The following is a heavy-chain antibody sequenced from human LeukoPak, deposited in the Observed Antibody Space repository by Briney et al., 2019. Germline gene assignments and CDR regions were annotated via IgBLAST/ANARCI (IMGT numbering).Heavy chain of an antibody. Sequence: GGSLRLSCAASGFTVSSNYMSWVRQAPGKGLEWVSVIYSGGSTYYADSVKGRFTISRDNAKNSLYLQMNSLRAEDTAVYYCARDYESYEANAFDIWGQGTMVTVSS. CDR3: ARDYESYEANAFDI. J-gene: IGHJ3*02. D-gene: IGHD1-26*01. CDR1: GFTVSSNY. V-gene: IGHV3-53*01. CDR2: IYSGGST.